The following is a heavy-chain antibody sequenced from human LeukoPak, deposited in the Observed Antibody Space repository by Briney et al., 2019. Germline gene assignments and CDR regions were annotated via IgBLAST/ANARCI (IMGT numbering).Heavy chain of an antibody. V-gene: IGHV3-21*01. D-gene: IGHD4-11*01. CDR3: ARDLEDYNNYGEMAI. Sequence: GGSLRLSCAVSGFTFSSYTMNWVRQAPGKGLEWVSTISTSSSYKYYADSVKGRFTISRDNAKNSLYLQMNSLRAEDTAVYYCARDLEDYNNYGEMAIWGQGTTVTVSS. CDR1: GFTFSSYT. J-gene: IGHJ6*02. CDR2: ISTSSSYK.